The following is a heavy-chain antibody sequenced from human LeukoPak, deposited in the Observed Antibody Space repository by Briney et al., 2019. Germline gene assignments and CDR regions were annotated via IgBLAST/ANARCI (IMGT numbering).Heavy chain of an antibody. J-gene: IGHJ4*02. CDR3: AIRVVPLEGEEWGFIGDY. Sequence: SETVSLTCAVCDYPICCIHFWGWIRQPPGKGLEWIGVIYCSGNTQYNPYVKSRVTFLLDTSKSQFSLKLTSVSAAHTAMYFCAIRVVPLEGEEWGFIGDYWGQGILVTVSS. CDR1: DYPICCIHF. V-gene: IGHV4-38-2*01. CDR2: IYCSGNT. D-gene: IGHD3-10*01.